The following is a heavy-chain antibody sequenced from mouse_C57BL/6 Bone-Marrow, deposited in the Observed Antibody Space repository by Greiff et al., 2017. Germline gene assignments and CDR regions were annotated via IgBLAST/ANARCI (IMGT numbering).Heavy chain of an antibody. Sequence: QVQLQQSGAELARPGASVKLSCKASGYTFTSYGISWVKRRTGQGLEWIGEIYPRSGNTYYNEKFKGKATLTADKSSSTAYMELRSLTSEDSAVYFCAIYGNYAMDYWGQGTSVTVSS. CDR2: IYPRSGNT. CDR3: AIYGNYAMDY. V-gene: IGHV1-81*01. CDR1: GYTFTSYG. J-gene: IGHJ4*01. D-gene: IGHD2-1*01.